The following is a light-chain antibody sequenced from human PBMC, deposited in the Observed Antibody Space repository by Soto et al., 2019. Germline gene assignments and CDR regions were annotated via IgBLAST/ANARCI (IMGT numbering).Light chain of an antibody. Sequence: DVQMTQFPSALSESVGDRVTITCRASQSVNIWLAWYQQKPGKAPKLLISEASTVETGVPARFSGSGSGTQFTLTISSLQPDDWATYYCQQYNNFWTFGQGTKVQIK. J-gene: IGKJ1*01. CDR1: QSVNIW. V-gene: IGKV1-5*03. CDR2: EAS. CDR3: QQYNNFWT.